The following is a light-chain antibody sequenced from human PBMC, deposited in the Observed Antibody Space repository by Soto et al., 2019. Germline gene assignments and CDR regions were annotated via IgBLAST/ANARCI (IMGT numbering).Light chain of an antibody. CDR3: QQRSYWPQT. CDR2: DAA. J-gene: IGKJ1*01. CDR1: QSVSRS. Sequence: EMVLTQSPATLSLSPGERATLSCRASQSVSRSLAWYPQKSGQAPRLLIDDAANRAAGIPTSFSGSGSGTDFTLTSTSLEPEDFAVYYCQQRSYWPQTFGQGTKVVIK. V-gene: IGKV3-11*01.